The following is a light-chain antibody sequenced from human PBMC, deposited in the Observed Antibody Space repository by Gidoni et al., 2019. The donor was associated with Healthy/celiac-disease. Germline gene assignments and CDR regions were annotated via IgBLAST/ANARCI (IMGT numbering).Light chain of an antibody. CDR1: ALPKQY. CDR3: QSADSSGTYHVV. V-gene: IGLV3-25*03. CDR2: KDS. Sequence: SYELTQQPSVAVSPGQTARITCSGDALPKQYAYWYQQKPGQAPVLVLYKDSERPSGIPERFSGSSSGTTVTLTIRGVQAEDEADYYCQSADSSGTYHVVFGGGTKLTVL. J-gene: IGLJ2*01.